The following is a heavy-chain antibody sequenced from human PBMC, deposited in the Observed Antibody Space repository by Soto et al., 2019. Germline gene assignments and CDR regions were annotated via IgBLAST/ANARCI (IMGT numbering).Heavy chain of an antibody. CDR2: FDPEDGET. D-gene: IGHD3-10*01. J-gene: IGHJ6*02. CDR3: ATHRGDYYGSGSYTDRNYYYYYGMDV. Sequence: GASVKVSCKVSGYTLTELSMHWVRQAPGKGLEWMGGFDPEDGETIYAQKFQGRVTMTEDTSTDTAYMELSSLRSEDTAVYYCATHRGDYYGSGSYTDRNYYYYYGMDVWGQGTTVTSP. CDR1: GYTLTELS. V-gene: IGHV1-24*01.